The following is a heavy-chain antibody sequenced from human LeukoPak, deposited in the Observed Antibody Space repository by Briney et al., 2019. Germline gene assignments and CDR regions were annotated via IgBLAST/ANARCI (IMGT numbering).Heavy chain of an antibody. CDR2: MNPNSGNT. CDR1: GYTFTSYD. V-gene: IGHV1-8*01. D-gene: IGHD2-15*01. CDR3: ARGPGYCSGGSCQGILHY. Sequence: ASVKVSCKASGYTFTSYDINWVRQATGQGLEWMGWMNPNSGNTGYAQKFQGRVTMTGNTSISTAYMELSSLRSEDTAVYYCARGPGYCSGGSCQGILHYWGQGTLVTVSS. J-gene: IGHJ4*02.